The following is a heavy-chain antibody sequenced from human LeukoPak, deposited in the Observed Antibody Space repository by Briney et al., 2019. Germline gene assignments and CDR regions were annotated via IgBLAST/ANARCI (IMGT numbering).Heavy chain of an antibody. D-gene: IGHD6-19*01. V-gene: IGHV4-31*03. CDR1: GGSISSGGYY. CDR2: IYYSGST. J-gene: IGHJ4*02. CDR3: ARGPYSSAYTFDY. Sequence: SETLSLTCTVSGGSISSGGYYWSWIRQHPGKGLEWIGYIYYSGSTYYNPSLKSRVTISVDTSKNQFSLKLSSVTAADTAVYYCARGPYSSAYTFDYWGQGTLVTVSS.